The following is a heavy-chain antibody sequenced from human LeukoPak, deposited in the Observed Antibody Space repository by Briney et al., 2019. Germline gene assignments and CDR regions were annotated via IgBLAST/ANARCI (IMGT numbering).Heavy chain of an antibody. D-gene: IGHD6-13*01. CDR1: GFSFSSYA. Sequence: GGSLRLSCAASGFSFSSYAMSWVRQAPGKGLEWVSLVKNDGSTNYADPVKGRFTVSRDNAENTLYLQMNNLRVEDTALYFCHPLGYTSNWGQGTLVTVSS. V-gene: IGHV3-74*01. CDR3: HPLGYTSN. J-gene: IGHJ4*02. CDR2: VKNDGST.